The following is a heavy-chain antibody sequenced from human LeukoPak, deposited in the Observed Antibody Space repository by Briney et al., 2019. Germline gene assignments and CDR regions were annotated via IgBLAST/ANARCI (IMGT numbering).Heavy chain of an antibody. CDR1: GFTFSSYW. J-gene: IGHJ6*02. CDR3: ARDGVGSGWSSYYYTVWTS. Sequence: PGGSLRLSCAASGFTFSSYWMSWVRQAPGKGLEWVANIKQDGSEKYYVDSVKGRFTISRDNAKNSLYLQMNSLRAEDTAVYYCARDGVGSGWSSYYYTVWTSGAKGPRSPSP. V-gene: IGHV3-7*03. D-gene: IGHD6-19*01. CDR2: IKQDGSEK.